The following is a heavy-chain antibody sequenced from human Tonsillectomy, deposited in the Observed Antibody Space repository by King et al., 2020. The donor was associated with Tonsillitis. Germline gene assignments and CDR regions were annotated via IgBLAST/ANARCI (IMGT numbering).Heavy chain of an antibody. CDR1: GYTFANYW. D-gene: IGHD1-26*01. V-gene: IGHV5-51*01. J-gene: IGHJ4*02. Sequence: VQLVQSGAEVKKPGASLKISCKGTGYTFANYWIGWVRQMPGKGLEWMGIIFPGDSDTRYSQSFQGQVTISADKSISTAYLQWSSLKATDTAMDFCARRASGSFSPPTPIDNWGQGTRVSVSA. CDR3: ARRASGSFSPPTPIDN. CDR2: IFPGDSDT.